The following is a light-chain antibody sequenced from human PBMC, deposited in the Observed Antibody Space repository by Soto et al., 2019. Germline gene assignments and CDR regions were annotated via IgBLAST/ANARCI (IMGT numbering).Light chain of an antibody. CDR2: KTS. Sequence: DIHMTQSPSTLSSSVGDRVTITCRASQSLTMCFAWYQQKPGKAPNLLIYKTSSLESGVPSRFSGSGSGTSFPLTISRLQHDDFVNYYCQHWNDYSWTFGQGTKVEVK. J-gene: IGKJ1*01. CDR1: QSLTMC. V-gene: IGKV1-5*03. CDR3: QHWNDYSWT.